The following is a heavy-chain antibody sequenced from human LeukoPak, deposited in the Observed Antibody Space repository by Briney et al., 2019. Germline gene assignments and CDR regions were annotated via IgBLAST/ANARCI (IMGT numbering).Heavy chain of an antibody. CDR3: AKKGLSYGLADFDY. CDR1: GFTFSSYG. V-gene: IGHV3-30*02. D-gene: IGHD5-18*01. Sequence: PGGSLRLSCAASGFTFSSYGMHWVRQAPGKGLEGVAFIRYDGSNKYYADSVKGRFTISRDNSKNTLYLQMNSLRAEDTAVYYCAKKGLSYGLADFDYWGQGTLVTVSS. CDR2: IRYDGSNK. J-gene: IGHJ4*02.